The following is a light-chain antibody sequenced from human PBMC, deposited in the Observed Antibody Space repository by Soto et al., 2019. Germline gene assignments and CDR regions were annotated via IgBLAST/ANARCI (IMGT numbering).Light chain of an antibody. CDR1: SSDVCGYNY. Sequence: QSALTQPASVSGSPGQSITISCTGTSSDVCGYNYVSWYQHHPGKAPKLMIYDVRNRPSGVSNRFSGSKSGNTASLTISGLQPEDEADYYCSSYTTSNTRQIVLGTGTKVTVL. J-gene: IGLJ1*01. CDR3: SSYTTSNTRQIV. V-gene: IGLV2-14*03. CDR2: DVR.